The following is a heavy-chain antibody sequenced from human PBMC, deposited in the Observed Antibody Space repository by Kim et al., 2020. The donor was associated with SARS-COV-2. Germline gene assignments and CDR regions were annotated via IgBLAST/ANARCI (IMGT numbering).Heavy chain of an antibody. D-gene: IGHD3-3*01. CDR1: GFTFSSYA. CDR2: ISYDGSNK. Sequence: GGSLRLSCAASGFTFSSYAMHWVRQAPGKGLEWVAVISYDGSNKYYADSVKGRFTISRDNSKNTLYLQMNSLRAEDTAVYYCARDFGPKDFWSGYEDNY. J-gene: IGHJ6*01. V-gene: IGHV3-30-3*01. CDR3: ARDFGPKDFWSGYEDNY.